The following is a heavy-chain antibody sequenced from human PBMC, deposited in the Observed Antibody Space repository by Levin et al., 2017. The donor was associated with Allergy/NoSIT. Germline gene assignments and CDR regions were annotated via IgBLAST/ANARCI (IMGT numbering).Heavy chain of an antibody. CDR3: ARVRVIVVVAANHYYYYGMDV. V-gene: IGHV4-4*02. CDR1: GGSISSINW. D-gene: IGHD2-15*01. CDR2: LSPRGRT. J-gene: IGHJ6*02. Sequence: PSAPLSLPCSVSGGSISSINWWSWVRQPPFPFLSWLGALSPRGRTNYNPSLKSRVTISVDKSKNQFSLKLSSVSAADTAVYYCARVRVIVVVAANHYYYYGMDVWGQGTTVPVSS.